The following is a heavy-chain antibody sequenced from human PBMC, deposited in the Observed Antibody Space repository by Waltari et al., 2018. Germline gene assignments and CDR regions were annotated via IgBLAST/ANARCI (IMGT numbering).Heavy chain of an antibody. V-gene: IGHV4-39*01. Sequence: QLQLQESGPGLVKPSETLSLTCTVSGGSISSSSYYWGWIRQPPGKGLEWIGSIYYSGSTYYNPSLKSRVTISVDTSKNQFSLKLSSVTAADTAVYYCARGKSGVDTAMVTEYYFDYWGQGTLVTVSS. CDR1: GGSISSSSYY. D-gene: IGHD5-18*01. J-gene: IGHJ4*02. CDR2: IYYSGST. CDR3: ARGKSGVDTAMVTEYYFDY.